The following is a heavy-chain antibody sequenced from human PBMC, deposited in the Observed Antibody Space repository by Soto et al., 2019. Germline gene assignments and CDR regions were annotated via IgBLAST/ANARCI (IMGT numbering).Heavy chain of an antibody. J-gene: IGHJ5*02. CDR2: IYPGDSDT. CDR1: GYSFTSYW. Sequence: VQLVQSGAEVKKPGESLKISCKGSGYSFTSYWIGWVRHMPGKGLEWLGIIYPGDSDTRYSPSFQGQVTISADKSINTAYLQWSRLKASDTAMYYCARRYGAVTTAGWFDPWGQGTMVTVSS. D-gene: IGHD4-17*01. CDR3: ARRYGAVTTAGWFDP. V-gene: IGHV5-51*03.